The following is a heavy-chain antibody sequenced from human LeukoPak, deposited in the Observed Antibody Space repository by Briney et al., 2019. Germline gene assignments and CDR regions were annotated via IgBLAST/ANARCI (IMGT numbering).Heavy chain of an antibody. Sequence: GGSLRLSCAASGFTFSSYAMSWVRQAPGKGLEWVSAISGSGGSTYYADSVKGRFTISRDNSKNTLYLQMNSLRAEDTAVYYCARDLATRQRTGLYDSWGQGALVTVSS. D-gene: IGHD3-16*02. CDR3: ARDLATRQRTGLYDS. CDR2: ISGSGGST. CDR1: GFTFSSYA. V-gene: IGHV3-23*01. J-gene: IGHJ4*02.